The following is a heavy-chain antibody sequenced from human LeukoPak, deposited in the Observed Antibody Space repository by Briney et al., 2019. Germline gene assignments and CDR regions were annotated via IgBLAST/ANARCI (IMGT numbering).Heavy chain of an antibody. Sequence: PGGSLRLSCAASGFTLSSYGMHWVRQAPGKGLEWVAFIRYDGSNKYYADSVKGRFTISRDNSKNTLYLQMNSLRAEDTAVYYCAKGDYYDSSGPWPFYWGQGTLVTVSS. D-gene: IGHD3-22*01. V-gene: IGHV3-30*02. CDR1: GFTLSSYG. J-gene: IGHJ4*02. CDR3: AKGDYYDSSGPWPFY. CDR2: IRYDGSNK.